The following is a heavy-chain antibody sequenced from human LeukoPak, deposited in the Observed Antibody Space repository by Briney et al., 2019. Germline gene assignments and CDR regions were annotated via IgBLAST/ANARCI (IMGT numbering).Heavy chain of an antibody. CDR3: ASLAAAASSGDDAFDI. V-gene: IGHV4-34*01. J-gene: IGHJ3*02. CDR2: INHSGST. CDR1: GGSFSGYY. D-gene: IGHD6-13*01. Sequence: KSSVTLSLTCAVYGGSFSGYYWSWIRRPPGKGLEWIGEINHSGSTNYNPSLKSRVTISVDTSKNQFSLKLSSVTAADTAVYYCASLAAAASSGDDAFDIWGQGTMVTVSS.